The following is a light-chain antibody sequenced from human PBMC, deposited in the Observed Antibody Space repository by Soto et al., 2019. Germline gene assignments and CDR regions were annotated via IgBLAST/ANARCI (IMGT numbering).Light chain of an antibody. Sequence: DIQMTQSPASLSASVGDRVTITFRASQGIREDLGWEQQKPGKAPKRLIYAASSLPSGVPSRFSGSGSGTEFTLTISSLQPEDFATYYCLQHNSYPFTFGQGTKLEIK. J-gene: IGKJ2*01. CDR1: QGIRED. V-gene: IGKV1-17*01. CDR3: LQHNSYPFT. CDR2: AAS.